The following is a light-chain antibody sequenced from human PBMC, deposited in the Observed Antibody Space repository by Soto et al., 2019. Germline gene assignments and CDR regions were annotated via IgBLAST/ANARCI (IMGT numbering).Light chain of an antibody. J-gene: IGKJ1*01. V-gene: IGKV3-20*01. CDR2: GAS. Sequence: IVFTQSPGTLTLSPGEMSTLSCGVRQSGFSSYLAWYQQKPGLAPRLLISGASSTATGIPDRFRGSGSGTDFTLTIPRLEPEDFAVYYCQQYGSSPPTFGQGTKVDIK. CDR1: QSGFSSY. CDR3: QQYGSSPPT.